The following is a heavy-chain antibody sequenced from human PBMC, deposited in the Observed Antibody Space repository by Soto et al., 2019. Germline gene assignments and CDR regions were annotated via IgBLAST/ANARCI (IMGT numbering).Heavy chain of an antibody. D-gene: IGHD1-26*01. CDR1: GFTFSSYA. J-gene: IGHJ4*02. CDR3: ARRGSGSYYAC. Sequence: EVQLLESGGGLVQPGGSLRLSCAASGFTFSSYAMRWVRQAPGKGLEWVSAISGSGGSTYYADSVKGRFTISRDNSKNPLYLQMNSLRAGDTAVYYCARRGSGSYYACWGQGTVVTVSS. V-gene: IGHV3-23*01. CDR2: ISGSGGST.